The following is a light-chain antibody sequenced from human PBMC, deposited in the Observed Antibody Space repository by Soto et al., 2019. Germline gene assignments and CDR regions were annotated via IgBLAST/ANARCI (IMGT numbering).Light chain of an antibody. CDR1: QTISSW. CDR2: KAS. J-gene: IGKJ2*01. V-gene: IGKV1-5*03. CDR3: QQYNSPYT. Sequence: DIQMTQSPSTLSASVGDRVTITCRASQTISSWLAWYQQKPGKAPKLLIYKASSLESGVPSRFSGSGSGTEFTLTISSLQPGDFATYYCQQYNSPYTFGQGTKLEIK.